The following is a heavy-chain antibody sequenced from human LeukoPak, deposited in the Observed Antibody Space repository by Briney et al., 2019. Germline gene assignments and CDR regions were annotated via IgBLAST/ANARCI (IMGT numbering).Heavy chain of an antibody. Sequence: GGSLRLSCAASGFTFSSSWMSWVRQAPGKGLEWVSSISGGGGGTHYADSVKGRFTISRDNSKNTLYLQMNSLRAEDTAVYYCAKDAYSSSWYSDYWGQGTLVTVSS. D-gene: IGHD6-13*01. J-gene: IGHJ4*02. CDR3: AKDAYSSSWYSDY. CDR2: ISGGGGGT. V-gene: IGHV3-23*01. CDR1: GFTFSSSW.